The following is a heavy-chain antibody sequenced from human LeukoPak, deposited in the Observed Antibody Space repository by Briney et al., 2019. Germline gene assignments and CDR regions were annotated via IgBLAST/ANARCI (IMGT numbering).Heavy chain of an antibody. Sequence: SETLSLTCTVSGGSISSYYWSWIRQPAGKGLEWIGEINHSGSTNYNPSLKSRVTISVDTSKNQFSLKLSSVTAADTAVYYCARQGYIVVVTATNWFDPWGQGTLVTVSS. V-gene: IGHV4-34*01. J-gene: IGHJ5*02. D-gene: IGHD2-21*02. CDR1: GGSISSYY. CDR3: ARQGYIVVVTATNWFDP. CDR2: INHSGST.